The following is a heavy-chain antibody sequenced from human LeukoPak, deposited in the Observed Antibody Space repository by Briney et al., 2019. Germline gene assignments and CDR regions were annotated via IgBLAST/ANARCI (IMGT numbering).Heavy chain of an antibody. V-gene: IGHV3-23*01. CDR2: ISGSGDST. CDR1: GFTFSSYA. J-gene: IGHJ3*02. Sequence: GGSLRLSCAASGFTFSSYAMSWVRQAPGKGLEWVSAISGSGDSTFYADSVKGRFTISRDSAKNSLYLQMNSLRAEDTAVYYCARDFRGAYCGGDCYPKPDDAFDIWGQGTMVTVSS. CDR3: ARDFRGAYCGGDCYPKPDDAFDI. D-gene: IGHD2-21*02.